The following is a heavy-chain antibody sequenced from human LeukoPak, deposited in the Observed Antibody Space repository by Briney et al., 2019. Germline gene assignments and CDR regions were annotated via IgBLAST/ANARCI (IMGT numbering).Heavy chain of an antibody. CDR3: AKWIQLSYFDY. CDR2: ISAYGDST. D-gene: IGHD5-18*01. Sequence: GGSLRLSCADSGFTFSNYAMSWVRQAPGKGLEWVSGISAYGDSTYYADTVKGRFTISRDNSKNILYLQMNSLRAEDTAVYYCAKWIQLSYFDYWGQGTLVTVSS. V-gene: IGHV3-23*01. J-gene: IGHJ4*02. CDR1: GFTFSNYA.